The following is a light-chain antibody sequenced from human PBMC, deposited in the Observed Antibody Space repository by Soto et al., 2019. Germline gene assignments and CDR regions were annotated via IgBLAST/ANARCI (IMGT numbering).Light chain of an antibody. V-gene: IGLV4-60*03. CDR3: ETGESNIRV. Sequence: QSVLTQPSSASAPLGSSVKLTCTLSSGHSSYIIAWHQQQPGKAPRSLMKLEGSGTYNKGSGLPDRFSGSPSGADRYLTISNLQSEDEADYHCETGESNIRVFGGGAKLTV. CDR1: SGHSSYI. CDR2: LEGSGTY. J-gene: IGLJ3*02.